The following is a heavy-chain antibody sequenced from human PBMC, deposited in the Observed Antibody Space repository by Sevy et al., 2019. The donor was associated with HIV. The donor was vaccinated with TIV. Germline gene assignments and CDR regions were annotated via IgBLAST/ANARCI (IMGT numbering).Heavy chain of an antibody. J-gene: IGHJ5*02. CDR2: IYYSGST. Sequence: SETLSLTCTVSGGSVSSGSYYWSWIRQPPGKGLEWIGYIYYSGSTNYNPSLKSRVTISVDTSKNQFSLKLSSVTAADTAVYYCARVVAVAQNWFDPWGQGTLVTVSS. CDR1: GGSVSSGSYY. V-gene: IGHV4-61*01. D-gene: IGHD6-19*01. CDR3: ARVVAVAQNWFDP.